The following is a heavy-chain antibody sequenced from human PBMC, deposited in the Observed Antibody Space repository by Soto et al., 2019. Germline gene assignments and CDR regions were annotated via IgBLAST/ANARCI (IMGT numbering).Heavy chain of an antibody. D-gene: IGHD3-22*01. CDR2: ISSSGGTP. Sequence: EVQLLESGGGLVQPGGSLRVSCAASGFSFSIYVMTWVRQAPGKGLEWVSSISSSGGTPYYEDSVKGRFTISRDNSKDTLFLKMHSLRDEDTAVYFCAKGLYDNSGYYYTDWGQGTLVPVSS. CDR1: GFSFSIYV. V-gene: IGHV3-23*01. CDR3: AKGLYDNSGYYYTD. J-gene: IGHJ4*02.